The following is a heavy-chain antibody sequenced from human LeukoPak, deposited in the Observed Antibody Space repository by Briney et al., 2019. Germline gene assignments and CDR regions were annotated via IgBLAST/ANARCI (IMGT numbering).Heavy chain of an antibody. CDR3: AKLSSSWCEAESSLDP. Sequence: PGGSLRLSCAASGFTFSSYAMSWVRQAPGKGLEWVSAISGSGGSTYYADSVRGRFTISRDNSKNTLYLQMNSLRAEDTAVYYCAKLSSSWCEAESSLDPWGQGTLVTVSS. J-gene: IGHJ5*02. V-gene: IGHV3-23*01. CDR1: GFTFSSYA. D-gene: IGHD6-13*01. CDR2: ISGSGGST.